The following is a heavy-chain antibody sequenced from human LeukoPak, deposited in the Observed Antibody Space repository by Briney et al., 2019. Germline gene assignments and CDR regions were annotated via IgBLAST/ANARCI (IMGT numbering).Heavy chain of an antibody. CDR3: AGVSDYYYYMDV. CDR2: INHSGST. J-gene: IGHJ6*03. Sequence: SETLSLTCAVYGGSFSGYYWSWIRQPPGEGLEWIGEINHSGSTNYNPSLKSRVTISVDTSKNQFSLKLSSVTAADTAVYYCAGVSDYYYYMDVWGKGTTVTVSS. V-gene: IGHV4-34*01. CDR1: GGSFSGYY.